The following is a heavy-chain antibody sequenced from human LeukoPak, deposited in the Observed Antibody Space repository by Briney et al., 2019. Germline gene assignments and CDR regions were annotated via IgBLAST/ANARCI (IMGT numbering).Heavy chain of an antibody. Sequence: SVNVSCKACRGTFSRYAISWVRQAPGQGLGWLGGIIPMFGTAIYAQKFQGRVTITADKSTSTPYMELSSLRSEDTAVYYCARIAGTTGGGFDPWGQGTLVTVSS. CDR3: ARIAGTTGGGFDP. J-gene: IGHJ5*02. CDR1: RGTFSRYA. D-gene: IGHD1-20*01. CDR2: IIPMFGTA. V-gene: IGHV1-69*06.